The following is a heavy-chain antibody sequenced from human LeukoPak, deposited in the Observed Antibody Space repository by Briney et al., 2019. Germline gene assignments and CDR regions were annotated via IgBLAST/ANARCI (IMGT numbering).Heavy chain of an antibody. J-gene: IGHJ4*02. D-gene: IGHD3-16*02. CDR2: ILYDGSNK. Sequence: PGGSLRLSCAASGFTFSSHALHWVRQAPGKGLEWVAVILYDGSNKFYVDSVKGRFSISRDNAKNSLYLQMNSLRAEDTAVYYCARSFQFDDYVWGSYRQREAACDYWGQGTLVTVSS. CDR3: ARSFQFDDYVWGSYRQREAACDY. V-gene: IGHV3-30*07. CDR1: GFTFSSHA.